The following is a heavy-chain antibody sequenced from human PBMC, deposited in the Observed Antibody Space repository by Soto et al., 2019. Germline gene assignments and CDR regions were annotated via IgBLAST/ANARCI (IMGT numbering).Heavy chain of an antibody. D-gene: IGHD1-7*01. V-gene: IGHV3-9*01. CDR3: AKAPSWAITGTTMDSACFDY. CDR1: GFTFDDYA. J-gene: IGHJ4*02. Sequence: GGSLRLSCAASGFTFDDYAMHWVRQAPGKGLEWVSGISWNSGSIGYADSVKGRFTISRDNAKNSLYLQMNSLRAEDTALYYCAKAPSWAITGTTMDSACFDYWGQGTLVTVSS. CDR2: ISWNSGSI.